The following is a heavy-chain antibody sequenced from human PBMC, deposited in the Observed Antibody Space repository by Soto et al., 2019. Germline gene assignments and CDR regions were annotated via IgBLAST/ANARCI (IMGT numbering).Heavy chain of an antibody. Sequence: QVQLVESGGGVVQPGGSLRLSCAASGFTFGRHGMHWVRQAPGKGLEWVAVIGSDGRRDSYADSVKGRFTISRDNGQNTLYLPMTSRRAEETAVYYCARDDDYGDKGLDYWGQGTLVTVSS. V-gene: IGHV3-33*01. CDR2: IGSDGRRD. J-gene: IGHJ4*02. CDR1: GFTFGRHG. CDR3: ARDDDYGDKGLDY. D-gene: IGHD4-17*01.